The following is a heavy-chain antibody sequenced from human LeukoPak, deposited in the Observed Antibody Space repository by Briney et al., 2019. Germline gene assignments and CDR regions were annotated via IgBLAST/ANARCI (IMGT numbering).Heavy chain of an antibody. V-gene: IGHV1-46*01. CDR1: GYTFTSYY. CDR2: INPSGGST. CDR3: ARDSGMVRGTVDY. D-gene: IGHD3-10*01. Sequence: DSVKVSCKSSGYTFTSYYMYWVRQAPGQGLEWMGIINPSGGSTSYAQKFQGRVTMTRDTSTSTVYMELSSLRSEDTAVYYCARDSGMVRGTVDYWGQGTLVTVSS. J-gene: IGHJ4*02.